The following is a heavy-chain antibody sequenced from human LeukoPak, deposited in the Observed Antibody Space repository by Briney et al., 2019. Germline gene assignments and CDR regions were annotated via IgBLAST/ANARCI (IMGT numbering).Heavy chain of an antibody. CDR1: GYTFTSYY. V-gene: IGHV1-46*01. CDR2: INPSGGST. Sequence: GASVKVSCKASGYTFTSYYMHWVRQAPGQGLEWMGIINPSGGSTSYAQKFQGRVTMTRDTSTSTVYMELSSLRSEDTAVYYCATDVGYCSSTSCYGLYYWGQGTLVTVSS. J-gene: IGHJ4*02. CDR3: ATDVGYCSSTSCYGLYY. D-gene: IGHD2-2*01.